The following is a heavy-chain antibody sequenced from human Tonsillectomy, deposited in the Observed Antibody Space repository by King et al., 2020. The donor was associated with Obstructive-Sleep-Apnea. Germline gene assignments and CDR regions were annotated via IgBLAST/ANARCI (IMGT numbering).Heavy chain of an antibody. V-gene: IGHV4-34*01. D-gene: IGHD5-12*01. J-gene: IGHJ5*01. CDR1: GGSFIGYY. CDR2: TNHRGTT. CDR3: ARSTFLKSGYDFFDF. Sequence: VQLQQWGAGLFKPSETLSLTCGVYGGSFIGYYWTWILQPPGKGLEWIGETNHRGTTNYNPSLMSRVTISVDTSKNQTSLRLSSVTAADTAVYYCARSTFLKSGYDFFDFWGQGTPVTVSS.